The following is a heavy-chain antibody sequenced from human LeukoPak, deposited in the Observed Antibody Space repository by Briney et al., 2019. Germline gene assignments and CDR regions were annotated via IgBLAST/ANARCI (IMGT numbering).Heavy chain of an antibody. CDR3: ARLSAAVHLGAFDS. J-gene: IGHJ3*02. Sequence: SETLSLTCSASAGSISNYYWSWIRQPPGKGLEWIGYIHTSGTSNQNPSLNSRVPISVDTSKNHYTLSLRSVTAADTAVYFCARLSAAVHLGAFDSWGQGRMVTVSS. D-gene: IGHD3-3*01. CDR2: IHTSGTS. V-gene: IGHV4-4*09. CDR1: AGSISNYY.